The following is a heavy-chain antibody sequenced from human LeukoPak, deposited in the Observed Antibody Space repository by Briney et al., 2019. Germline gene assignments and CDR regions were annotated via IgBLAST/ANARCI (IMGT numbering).Heavy chain of an antibody. Sequence: GESLKISCKGSGYSFTNYWIGWVRQMPGKGLEWMGIIYPRDSDTRYSPSFQGQVTISADKSISTAYLQWSSLKASDTAMYYCARRYYYDSNGYLDYWGQGTLVTVSS. V-gene: IGHV5-51*01. CDR1: GYSFTNYW. D-gene: IGHD3-22*01. CDR2: IYPRDSDT. CDR3: ARRYYYDSNGYLDY. J-gene: IGHJ4*02.